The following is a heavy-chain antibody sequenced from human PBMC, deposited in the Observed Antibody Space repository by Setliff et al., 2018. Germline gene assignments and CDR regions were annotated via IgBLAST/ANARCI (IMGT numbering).Heavy chain of an antibody. Sequence: PGGSLRLSCAASGFTFDDYAMHWVRQAPGKGLEWVSGISWNSGIVAYADSVKGRFPISRDNAKNSLYLQMNSLRAEDMALYYCAKGYCSSTSCYVDYWGQGTLVTVSS. D-gene: IGHD2-2*01. CDR2: ISWNSGIV. CDR3: AKGYCSSTSCYVDY. V-gene: IGHV3-9*03. CDR1: GFTFDDYA. J-gene: IGHJ4*02.